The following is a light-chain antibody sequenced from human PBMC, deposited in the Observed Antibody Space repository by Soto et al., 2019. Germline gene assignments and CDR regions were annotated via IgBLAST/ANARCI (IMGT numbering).Light chain of an antibody. V-gene: IGKV1-5*03. Sequence: DIQMTQSPSTLSASVGDRVTITCRASQSISSWLAWYQQKPGKAPKLLIYKASSLESGVPSRFSGSGSGTEFTLTISSLQPDDFATYYCQQYNSYLITFGPGTKVDNK. CDR1: QSISSW. J-gene: IGKJ3*01. CDR3: QQYNSYLIT. CDR2: KAS.